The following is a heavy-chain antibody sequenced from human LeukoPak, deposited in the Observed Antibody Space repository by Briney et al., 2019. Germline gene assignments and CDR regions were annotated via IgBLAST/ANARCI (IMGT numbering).Heavy chain of an antibody. D-gene: IGHD7-27*01. V-gene: IGHV4-59*01. J-gene: IGHJ4*02. Sequence: SETLSLTCTVSGASIRDYYWSWIRQSPGKGLEWIGNMYYSGSSKYNPSLNSRVTMSVDTSKNQFSLKLSSLTAADTAMYYCARINWGIEFDYWGQGTLVTVSS. CDR1: GASIRDYY. CDR3: ARINWGIEFDY. CDR2: MYYSGSS.